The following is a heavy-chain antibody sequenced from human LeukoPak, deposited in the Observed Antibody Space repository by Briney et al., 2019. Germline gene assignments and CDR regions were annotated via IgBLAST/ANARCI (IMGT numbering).Heavy chain of an antibody. D-gene: IGHD3-3*01. J-gene: IGHJ4*02. CDR2: IYYSGST. V-gene: IGHV4-39*07. CDR3: ARGRFLERDTTRSPFFDY. Sequence: PSETLSLTCTVSGGSISSSGYYWGWIRQPPGKGLEWIGNIYYSGSTYYNPSLKSRVTISVDTSKDQFSLKLSTVTAADTAVYYCARGRFLERDTTRSPFFDYWGQGTLVTVSS. CDR1: GGSISSSGYY.